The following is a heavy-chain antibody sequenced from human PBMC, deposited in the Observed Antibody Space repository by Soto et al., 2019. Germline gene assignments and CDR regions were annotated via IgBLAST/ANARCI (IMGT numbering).Heavy chain of an antibody. D-gene: IGHD4-17*01. CDR1: GFTFSSYS. Sequence: EVQLVESGGGLVKPGGSLRLSCAASGFTFSSYSMNWVRQAPGKGLEWASSISSSSSYIYYADSVKGRFTISRDNAKNSLYLQMNSVRAEDTAVYYCARVRDHDAFDIWGQGTMVTVSS. V-gene: IGHV3-21*01. J-gene: IGHJ3*02. CDR3: ARVRDHDAFDI. CDR2: ISSSSSYI.